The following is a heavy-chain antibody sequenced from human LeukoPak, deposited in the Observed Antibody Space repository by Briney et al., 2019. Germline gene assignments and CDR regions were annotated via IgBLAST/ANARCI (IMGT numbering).Heavy chain of an antibody. Sequence: KPGGSLRLSCAASGFTFSNYGMHWVRQAPGKGLEWVAVIWHDGSDKYYADSVKGRFTTSRDNSKNTLYVQMSSLRAEDTAVYFCARVPGPCYYGSGTLIQLDSWGQGTLVTVSS. CDR3: ARVPGPCYYGSGTLIQLDS. V-gene: IGHV3-33*01. D-gene: IGHD3-10*01. CDR1: GFTFSNYG. J-gene: IGHJ4*02. CDR2: IWHDGSDK.